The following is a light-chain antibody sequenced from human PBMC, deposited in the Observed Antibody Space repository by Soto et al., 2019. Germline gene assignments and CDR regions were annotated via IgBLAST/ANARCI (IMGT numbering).Light chain of an antibody. CDR2: DVS. V-gene: IGLV2-11*01. CDR3: CSLAGSYTVI. Sequence: QSALTQPPSVCGSPRQSVSISCTGSSSDVGAYNYVSWYQQHPGEAPKLMIYDVSRRPSGVPDRFSGSKSGNTASLTISGLQAEDEADYYCCSLAGSYTVIFGGGTKLTVL. CDR1: SSDVGAYNY. J-gene: IGLJ2*01.